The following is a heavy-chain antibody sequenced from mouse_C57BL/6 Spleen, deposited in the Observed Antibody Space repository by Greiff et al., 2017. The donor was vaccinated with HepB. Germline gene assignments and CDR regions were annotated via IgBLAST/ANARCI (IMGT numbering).Heavy chain of an antibody. CDR1: GYAFSSYL. D-gene: IGHD1-1*01. CDR3: ARTTVVNYAMDY. V-gene: IGHV1-80*01. J-gene: IGHJ4*01. CDR2: IYPGDGDT. Sequence: QVQLQPSGAELGKPGASVKISCKTSGYAFSSYLVNWVKQRPGKGLEWIGQIYPGDGDTNYNGKFKGKATLTADKSSSTAYMQLSSLTSEDSAVYFCARTTVVNYAMDYWGQGTSVTVSS.